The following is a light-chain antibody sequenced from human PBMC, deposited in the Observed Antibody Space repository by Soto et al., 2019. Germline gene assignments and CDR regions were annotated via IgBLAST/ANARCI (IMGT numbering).Light chain of an antibody. CDR1: QGIGDT. J-gene: IGKJ4*01. CDR2: DTS. V-gene: IGKV3-15*01. Sequence: EMVMTQSPATPSVSPGERATLSCRASQGIGDTLAWYQQKPGQTPRLLIYDTSTRATGVPARFSGSRSGAEFTLTINGLQSEDFGVYYCQRYNNWPLTFGGGTKVEVK. CDR3: QRYNNWPLT.